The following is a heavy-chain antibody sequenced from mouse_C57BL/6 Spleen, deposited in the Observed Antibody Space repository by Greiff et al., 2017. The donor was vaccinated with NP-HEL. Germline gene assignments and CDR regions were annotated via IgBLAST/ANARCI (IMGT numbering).Heavy chain of an antibody. D-gene: IGHD2-2*01. Sequence: DVKLQESGAELVRPGASVKLSCTASGFNIKDYYMHWVKQRPEQGLEWIGRIDPEDGDTEYAPKFQGKATMTADTSSNTAYLQLSSLTSEDTAVYYCTTPMVTSHYYAMDFWGQGPSVTVSS. CDR1: GFNIKDYY. CDR3: TTPMVTSHYYAMDF. CDR2: IDPEDGDT. V-gene: IGHV14-1*01. J-gene: IGHJ4*01.